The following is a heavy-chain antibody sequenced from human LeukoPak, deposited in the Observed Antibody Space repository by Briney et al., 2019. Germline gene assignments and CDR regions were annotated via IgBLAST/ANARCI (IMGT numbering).Heavy chain of an antibody. Sequence: PSETLSLTCTVSGGSIRSGSHYWAWIRQPPGKGLEWIGSIYYSGSTYYNPSLENRVTISIDTSKNHFSLKLSSLSAADTSVYYCAKRDDSGGNLVDLWGQGTLVAVS. D-gene: IGHD3-22*01. CDR2: IYYSGST. J-gene: IGHJ4*02. CDR1: GGSIRSGSHY. V-gene: IGHV4-39*02. CDR3: AKRDDSGGNLVDL.